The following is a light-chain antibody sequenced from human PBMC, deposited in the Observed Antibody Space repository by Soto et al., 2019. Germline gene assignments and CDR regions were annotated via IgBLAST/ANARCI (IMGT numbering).Light chain of an antibody. CDR2: GGS. J-gene: IGKJ1*01. Sequence: DIVFTQSPGTLFFSPGERAPLSPRASQSVSSNHLAWYQQKPGQAPRLLIYGGSSRATGIPVRFSGSGSETDFTLTITRLEPEDFAVYYCQQYSSSRTFGQGTKV. CDR1: QSVSSNH. CDR3: QQYSSSRT. V-gene: IGKV3-20*01.